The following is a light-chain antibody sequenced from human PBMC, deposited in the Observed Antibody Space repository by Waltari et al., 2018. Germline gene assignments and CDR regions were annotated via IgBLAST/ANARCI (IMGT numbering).Light chain of an antibody. CDR2: DDT. CDR1: NVGTKG. V-gene: IGLV3-21*04. Sequence: SYELAQPPSVSVAPGKTASFTCGGNNVGTKGVHWYQQKPGQATELVIYDDTNRPSGIPERVFGSNAGNTATLTISRVEAGDEADYYCQVWDSSTDHWVFCGGNKLTVL. CDR3: QVWDSSTDHWV. J-gene: IGLJ3*02.